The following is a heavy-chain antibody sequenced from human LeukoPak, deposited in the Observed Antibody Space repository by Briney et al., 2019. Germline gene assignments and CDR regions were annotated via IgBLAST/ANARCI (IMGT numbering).Heavy chain of an antibody. D-gene: IGHD2-15*01. CDR1: GFTFSDHY. V-gene: IGHV3-72*01. CDR3: AREIQVRNCNGGSCYSGRYFDY. J-gene: IGHJ4*02. CDR2: TRNKANSYTT. Sequence: GGSLRLSCAASGFTFSDHYMDWVRQAPGKGLEWVGRTRNKANSYTTEYAASVKDRFTISRDDSNNSLYLQMNSLRTEDTAVYYCAREIQVRNCNGGSCYSGRYFDYWGQGTLVTVSS.